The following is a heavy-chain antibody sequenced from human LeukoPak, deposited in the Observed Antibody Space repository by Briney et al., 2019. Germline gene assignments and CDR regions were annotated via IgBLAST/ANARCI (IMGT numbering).Heavy chain of an antibody. CDR3: ARDLNSLTPEPDY. D-gene: IGHD4-23*01. CDR2: INPNSGGT. CDR1: GYTFTGYY. Sequence: ASVKVSCKASGYTFTGYYMHWVRQAPGQGLEWMGWINPNSGGTNYAQKFQGRVTMTRDTSISTAYVELSRLRSDDTAVYYCARDLNSLTPEPDYWGQGTLVTVSS. J-gene: IGHJ4*02. V-gene: IGHV1-2*02.